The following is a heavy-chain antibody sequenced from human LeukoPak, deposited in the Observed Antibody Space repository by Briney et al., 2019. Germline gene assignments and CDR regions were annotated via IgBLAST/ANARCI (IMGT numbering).Heavy chain of an antibody. D-gene: IGHD2-2*01. Sequence: PGGSLRLSCAASGFTFSTYAMSWVRQAPGKGLEWLSHISSGGTTIYYADSVKGRFTVSRDNVENSLLLQMNSLRDDDTAVYYCVRDFEVPAAAPDYYYFYYMDVWGTGTTVTVSS. CDR2: ISSGGTTI. V-gene: IGHV3-48*02. CDR1: GFTFSTYA. J-gene: IGHJ6*03. CDR3: VRDFEVPAAAPDYYYFYYMDV.